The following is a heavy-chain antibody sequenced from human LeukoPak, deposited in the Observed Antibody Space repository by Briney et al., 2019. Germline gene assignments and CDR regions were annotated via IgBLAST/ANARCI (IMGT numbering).Heavy chain of an antibody. J-gene: IGHJ3*02. D-gene: IGHD3-10*02. V-gene: IGHV5-51*01. CDR2: IYPGDSDT. CDR1: GYSFTSYW. Sequence: GESLKISCKGSGYSFTSYWIGWVRQMPGKGLEWLGIIYPGDSDTRYSPSFQGQVTISADKSISTAYLQWSSLKASDTSMYYCASSRIALFGAFDIWGQGTMVTVSS. CDR3: ASSRIALFGAFDI.